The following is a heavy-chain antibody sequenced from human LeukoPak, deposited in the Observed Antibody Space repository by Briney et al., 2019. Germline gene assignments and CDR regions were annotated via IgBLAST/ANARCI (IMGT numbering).Heavy chain of an antibody. CDR2: IIPIFGTA. J-gene: IGHJ6*02. D-gene: IGHD2-2*02. CDR3: ARKTEDIVVVPAAIRGENYYYGMDV. Sequence: GSSVKVSCKASGGTFISYAISWVRQAPGQGLEWMGGIIPIFGTANHAQKFQGRVTITADESTSTAYMELSSLRSEDTAVYYCARKTEDIVVVPAAIRGENYYYGMDVWGQGTTVTVSS. CDR1: GGTFISYA. V-gene: IGHV1-69*01.